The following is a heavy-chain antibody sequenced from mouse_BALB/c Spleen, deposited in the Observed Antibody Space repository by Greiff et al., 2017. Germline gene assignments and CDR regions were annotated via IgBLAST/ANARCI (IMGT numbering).Heavy chain of an antibody. V-gene: IGHV1-26*01. J-gene: IGHJ2*01. CDR2: INPYNGAT. Sequence: VQLQQSGPELVKPGASVKISCKASGYSFTGYYMHWVKQSHVKSLEWIGRINPYNGATSYNQNFKDKASLTVDKSSSTAYMELHSLTSEDSAVYYWAREFHDFDYWGQGTTLTVSS. CDR3: AREFHDFDY. CDR1: GYSFTGYY.